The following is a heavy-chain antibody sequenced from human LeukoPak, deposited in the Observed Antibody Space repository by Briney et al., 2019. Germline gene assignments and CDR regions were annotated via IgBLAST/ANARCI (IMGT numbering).Heavy chain of an antibody. V-gene: IGHV1-8*01. D-gene: IGHD4-17*01. Sequence: ASVKVSCKASAYTFTSYDINWVRQATGQGLEWMGWMNPNSGNTGYAQKFQGRVTMTRNTSISTAYMELSSLRSEDTAVYYCARYDYGDLELDYWGQGTLVTVSS. J-gene: IGHJ4*02. CDR1: AYTFTSYD. CDR3: ARYDYGDLELDY. CDR2: MNPNSGNT.